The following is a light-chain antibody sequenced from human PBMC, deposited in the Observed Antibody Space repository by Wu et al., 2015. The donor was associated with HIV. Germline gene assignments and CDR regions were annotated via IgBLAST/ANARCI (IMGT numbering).Light chain of an antibody. CDR1: QTISNN. J-gene: IGKJ1*01. V-gene: IGKV3-15*01. CDR2: GAS. CDR3: QQYNNDLRGT. Sequence: EIVLTQSPGTLSLSPGERATLSCRASQTISNNLAWYQQKPGQAPRLLIYGASTRATGIPARFSGSGSGTEFTLIISSLQSEDFALYYCQQYNNDLRGTFGQGTRVEI.